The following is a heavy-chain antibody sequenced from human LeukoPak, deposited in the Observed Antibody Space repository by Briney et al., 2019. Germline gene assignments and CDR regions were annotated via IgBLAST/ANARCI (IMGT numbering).Heavy chain of an antibody. D-gene: IGHD5-18*01. Sequence: SETLSLTCTVSGGSISSYYWSWIRQPPGKGLEWIGYIYYSGSTNYNPSLKSRVTISVDTSKNQFSLKLSSVTAADTAVYYCARRRGYSLDYWGQGNLVTVSS. CDR2: IYYSGST. J-gene: IGHJ4*02. CDR3: ARRRGYSLDY. CDR1: GGSISSYY. V-gene: IGHV4-59*08.